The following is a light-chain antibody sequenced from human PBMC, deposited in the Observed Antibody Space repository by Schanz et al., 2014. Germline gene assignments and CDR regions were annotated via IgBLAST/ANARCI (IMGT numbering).Light chain of an antibody. CDR3: QRHGSSPLYT. V-gene: IGKV3-20*01. Sequence: EIVLTQSPGILSLSPGERATLSCRASQSVNSIYFAWYQQKRGQGPRLLISGASSRASGIPDRFSGSGSGTDFTLTIPRLEHEDYAVYYCQRHGSSPLYTFGQGTKVEVK. J-gene: IGKJ2*01. CDR2: GAS. CDR1: QSVNSIY.